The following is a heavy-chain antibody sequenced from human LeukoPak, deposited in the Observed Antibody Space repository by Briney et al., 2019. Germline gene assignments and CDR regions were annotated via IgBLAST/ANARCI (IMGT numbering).Heavy chain of an antibody. CDR3: ARQGSGWYYFDY. J-gene: IGHJ4*02. CDR1: GGPFSSYY. D-gene: IGHD6-19*01. V-gene: IGHV4-59*08. CDR2: IYYSGST. Sequence: SETLSFTCTASGGPFSSYYWSWIRQPPGKGLEWIGYIYYSGSTNYNPYLNSRATMSVDTSKHQFSLKLNFVTAADTAVYYCARQGSGWYYFDYWGQGTVVTVSS.